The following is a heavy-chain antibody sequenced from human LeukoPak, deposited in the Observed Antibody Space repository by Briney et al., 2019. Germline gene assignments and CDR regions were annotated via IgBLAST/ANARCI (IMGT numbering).Heavy chain of an antibody. D-gene: IGHD2-21*01. CDR3: ARGERFRGDSIAYGMDV. CDR1: GYTFSSYS. J-gene: IGHJ6*02. V-gene: IGHV3-21*01. CDR2: ISSSPRYI. Sequence: GGSLRLSCAASGYTFSSYSMTWVRQAPGKGLEWVSSISSSPRYIYYADSVKGRFTISRDNARNSLYLQVSSLRAEDTAIYYCARGERFRGDSIAYGMDVWGQGTTVTVS.